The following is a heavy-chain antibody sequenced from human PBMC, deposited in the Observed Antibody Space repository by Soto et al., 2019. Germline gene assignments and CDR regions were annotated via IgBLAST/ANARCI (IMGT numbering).Heavy chain of an antibody. CDR2: IYSSGST. J-gene: IGHJ4*02. CDR1: GGTISGYY. D-gene: IGHD2-2*01. Sequence: PSETLSLTCTVTGGTISGYYWTWIRQSAGGGLEWIGRIYSSGSTYYNPSLKSRVTISVDTSKNQFSLKLSSVTAADTAVYYCASQLVVPAAPFDYWGQGTLVTVSS. CDR3: ASQLVVPAAPFDY. V-gene: IGHV4-4*07.